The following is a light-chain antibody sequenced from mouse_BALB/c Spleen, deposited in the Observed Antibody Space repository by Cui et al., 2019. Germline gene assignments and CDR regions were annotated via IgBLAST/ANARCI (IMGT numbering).Light chain of an antibody. CDR1: QDVGTT. J-gene: IGKJ5*01. Sequence: DIVMTQSHKLMSTSVGDRVSITCKASQDVGTTVAWYQQKPGQSPKLLIYWASTRHTGVPDRCTGSGSGTDFTLTISNVQSEDLADDFCQQYNNYPPSLTFGAGTKLELK. V-gene: IGKV6-23*01. CDR3: QQYNNYPPSLT. CDR2: WAS.